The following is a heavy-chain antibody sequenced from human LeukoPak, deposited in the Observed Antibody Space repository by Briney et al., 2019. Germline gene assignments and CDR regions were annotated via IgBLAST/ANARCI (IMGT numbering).Heavy chain of an antibody. J-gene: IGHJ4*02. CDR3: AKDRLLWFGELFCYFDY. CDR1: GFTFRSYA. CDR2: ISGSGGST. V-gene: IGHV3-23*01. D-gene: IGHD3-10*01. Sequence: GGSLRLSXAASGFTFRSYAMSWVRQAPGKGLEWVSAISGSGGSTYYADSVKGRFTISRDNSKNTLYLQMNRLRAEDTAVYYCAKDRLLWFGELFCYFDYWGQGTLVTVSS.